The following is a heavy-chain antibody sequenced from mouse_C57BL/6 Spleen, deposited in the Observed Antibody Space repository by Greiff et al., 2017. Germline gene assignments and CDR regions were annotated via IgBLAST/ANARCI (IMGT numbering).Heavy chain of an antibody. D-gene: IGHD2-2*01. CDR3: AGGGYDGPSYWYFDV. Sequence: QVQLKQPGTELVKPGASVKLSCKASGYTFTSYWMHWVKQRPGQGLEWIGNINPSNGGTNYNEKFKSKATLTVDKSSSTAYMQLSSLTSEDSAVYYCAGGGYDGPSYWYFDVWGTGTTVTVSS. CDR2: INPSNGGT. V-gene: IGHV1-53*01. J-gene: IGHJ1*03. CDR1: GYTFTSYW.